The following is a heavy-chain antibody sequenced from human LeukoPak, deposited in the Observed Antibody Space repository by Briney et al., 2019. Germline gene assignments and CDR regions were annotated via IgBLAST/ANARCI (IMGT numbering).Heavy chain of an antibody. CDR2: ISNGGDYA. V-gene: IGHV3-23*01. D-gene: IGHD3-10*01. J-gene: IGHJ4*02. CDR1: GLIFSSYA. CDR3: AAHYGSYSTYDF. Sequence: PGGSLRLSCAASGLIFSSYAMSWVRQTPGKGLEWVSVISNGGDYAYYADSVKGRFTISRDNSKNSLYPQMDTLRAEDTAIYYCAAHYGSYSTYDFWGQGTLVTVSS.